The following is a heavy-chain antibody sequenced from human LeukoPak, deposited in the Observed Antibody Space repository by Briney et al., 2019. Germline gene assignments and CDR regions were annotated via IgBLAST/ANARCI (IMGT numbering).Heavy chain of an antibody. CDR1: GGSISSYY. Sequence: PSETLSLTCTVSGGSISSYYWSWIRQPPGKGLEWIGYIYYSGSTNYNPSLKSRVAISVDTSKNQFSLKLSSVTAADTAVYYCARITEYYFDYRGQGTLVTVSS. J-gene: IGHJ4*02. CDR3: ARITEYYFDY. V-gene: IGHV4-59*01. D-gene: IGHD3-16*01. CDR2: IYYSGST.